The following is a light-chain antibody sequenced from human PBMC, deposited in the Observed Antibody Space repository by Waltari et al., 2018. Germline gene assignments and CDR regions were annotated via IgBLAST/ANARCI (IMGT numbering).Light chain of an antibody. V-gene: IGLV2-14*03. CDR1: TGDVGAYYY. CDR3: CSLTSSRTVI. Sequence: QSALTQPASVSESPGQSITISCTGTTGDVGAYYYVSWYQQLPGKAPKLLIYDVANRPSGVSDRFSGSKSGNTASLIISGLQAEDEADYYCCSLTSSRTVIFGGGTKLTVL. CDR2: DVA. J-gene: IGLJ2*01.